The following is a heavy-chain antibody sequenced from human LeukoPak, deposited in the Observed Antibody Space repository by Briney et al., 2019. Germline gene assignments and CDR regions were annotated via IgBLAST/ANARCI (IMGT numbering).Heavy chain of an antibody. CDR2: ISSDSSSTYI. V-gene: IGHV3-21*01. CDR3: ARGGGSYHYFDY. Sequence: GGSLRLSCAASGFSFNLYSMNWVRQVPGKGLEWVSSISSDSSSTYIYYADSVKGRFTISRDNAKNSLYLQLNSPRAEDTAVYYCARGGGSYHYFDYWGQATLVTVSS. J-gene: IGHJ4*02. CDR1: GFSFNLYS. D-gene: IGHD1-26*01.